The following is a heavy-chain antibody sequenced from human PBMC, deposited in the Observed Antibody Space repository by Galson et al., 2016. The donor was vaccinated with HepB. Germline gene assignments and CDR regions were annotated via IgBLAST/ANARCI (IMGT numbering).Heavy chain of an antibody. D-gene: IGHD6-13*01. CDR3: AKVGYSLSWYGTWDSNYGVDV. V-gene: IGHV3-30*18. J-gene: IGHJ6*02. CDR2: TSYGGSHE. CDR1: GFSLSGFA. Sequence: SLRLSCAASGFSLSGFAMHWVRQAPGKGLEWVAVTSYGGSHEFSDSVKGRFTISRDNSKKTLYLQMNSLRADDTAVYYCAKVGYSLSWYGTWDSNYGVDVWGQGTTVTVSS.